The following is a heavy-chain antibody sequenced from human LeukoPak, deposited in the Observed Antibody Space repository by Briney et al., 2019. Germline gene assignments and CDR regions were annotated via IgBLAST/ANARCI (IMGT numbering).Heavy chain of an antibody. V-gene: IGHV3-43*01. CDR1: GFTFDDYT. Sequence: GGSLRLSCAASGFTFDDYTMHWVRQAPGKGLEWVSLITWDGAGTYYADSVKGRFTISRDNSKYSLYLQMDSLRTEDTALYYCSKATAGVRGVITSYYGMDVWGQGTTVTVSS. CDR3: SKATAGVRGVITSYYGMDV. J-gene: IGHJ6*02. D-gene: IGHD3-10*01. CDR2: ITWDGAGT.